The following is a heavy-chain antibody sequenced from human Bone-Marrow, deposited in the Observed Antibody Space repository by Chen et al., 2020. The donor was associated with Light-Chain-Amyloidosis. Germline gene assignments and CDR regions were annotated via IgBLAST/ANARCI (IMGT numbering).Heavy chain of an antibody. D-gene: IGHD2-15*01. CDR2: ISSETFNGTI. V-gene: IGHV3-49*04. Sequence: EVQLVESGGGVVQPGRSLRLSCTASGFTFGDYGLTWVRQAPGKGLEWIGCISSETFNGTIRDASSVRDRVAISRDVFRGVAYRPLRCLKTEDTAVYYCGRAYCSGQSCQPLLTDSWGQGTLVTVSS. J-gene: IGHJ4*02. CDR3: GRAYCSGQSCQPLLTDS. CDR1: GFTFGDYG.